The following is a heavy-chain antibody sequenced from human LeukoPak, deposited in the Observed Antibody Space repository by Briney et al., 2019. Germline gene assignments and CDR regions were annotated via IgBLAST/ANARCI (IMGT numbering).Heavy chain of an antibody. V-gene: IGHV3-30*02. D-gene: IGHD2-15*01. Sequence: PGGSLRLSCAASGFTFSSYGMHWVRQAPGKGLEWVAFIRYDGSNKYYADSVKGRFTISRDNSKNTLYLQMNSLRAEDTAVYYCARDWGYCSGGSCYTPRDYYYYMDVWGKGTTVTVSS. CDR3: ARDWGYCSGGSCYTPRDYYYYMDV. CDR2: IRYDGSNK. CDR1: GFTFSSYG. J-gene: IGHJ6*03.